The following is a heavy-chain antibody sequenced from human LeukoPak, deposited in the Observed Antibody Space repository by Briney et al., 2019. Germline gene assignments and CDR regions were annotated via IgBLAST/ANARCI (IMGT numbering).Heavy chain of an antibody. J-gene: IGHJ3*02. CDR3: ARDPTIGSGGGDAFDI. CDR1: GFTFSSYS. Sequence: GGSLRLSCAASGFTFSSYSMNWVRQAPGKGLEWVSSISSSSSYIYYADSVKGRFTISRDNAKNSLYLQMNSLRAEDTAVYYCARDPTIGSGGGDAFDIWGQGTMVTVSS. CDR2: ISSSSSYI. D-gene: IGHD6-25*01. V-gene: IGHV3-21*01.